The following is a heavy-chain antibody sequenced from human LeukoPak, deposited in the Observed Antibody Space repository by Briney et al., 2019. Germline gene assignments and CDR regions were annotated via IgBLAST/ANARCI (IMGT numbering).Heavy chain of an antibody. CDR2: VSWSSGII. CDR1: GFTFDDHG. CDR3: AKDPTGYYYDSSGYYGGY. J-gene: IGHJ4*02. D-gene: IGHD3-22*01. Sequence: PGRSLRLSCAASGFTFDDHGMHWVRQAPGKGLEWVSGVSWSSGIIGYADSVKGRFTISRDNAKNSLYLQMNSLRAEDTAVYYCAKDPTGYYYDSSGYYGGYWGQGTLVTVSS. V-gene: IGHV3-9*01.